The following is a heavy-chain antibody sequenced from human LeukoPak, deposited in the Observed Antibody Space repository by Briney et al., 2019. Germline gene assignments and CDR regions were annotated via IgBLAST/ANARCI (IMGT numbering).Heavy chain of an antibody. J-gene: IGHJ3*02. CDR2: FDPEDSET. D-gene: IGHD1-26*01. Sequence: ASVKVSCKVSGYTLTELSMHWVRQAPGKGLEWMGGFDPEDSETIYAQKFQGRVTMTEDTSTDTAYMELSSLRSEDTAVYYCATDHTPYYAFDIWGQGTMVTVSS. CDR3: ATDHTPYYAFDI. V-gene: IGHV1-24*01. CDR1: GYTLTELS.